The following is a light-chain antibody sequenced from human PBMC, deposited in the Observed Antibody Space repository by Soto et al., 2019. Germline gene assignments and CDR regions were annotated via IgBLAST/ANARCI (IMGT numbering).Light chain of an antibody. CDR2: AAS. Sequence: DIQMTQSPSSLSASVGDRVTIPCRASQSISSYLNWYQQRPGKAPKLLIYAASTLQSGVPSRFSGSGSGTDFTLTISSLQPEDFATYFCQQSYSHPWTFXQGTKPDIK. J-gene: IGKJ1*01. CDR3: QQSYSHPWT. V-gene: IGKV1-39*01. CDR1: QSISSY.